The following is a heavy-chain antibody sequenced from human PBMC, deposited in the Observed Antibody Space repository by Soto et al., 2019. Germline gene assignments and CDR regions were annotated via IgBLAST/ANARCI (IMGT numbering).Heavy chain of an antibody. V-gene: IGHV3-53*02. CDR1: GFTASSNY. J-gene: IGHJ5*02. Sequence: EVQVVETGGGLIKPGGSLSLSFAVFGFTASSNYMGWVGRPPGKGPEWVSDIYSGGSTYYADSVKGRFTISRDNSKNTLYLQMNSLRAEDTAVYYCARERDGHNPNWFDLWGQGTLVTVSS. CDR2: IYSGGST. CDR3: ARERDGHNPNWFDL. D-gene: IGHD2-8*01.